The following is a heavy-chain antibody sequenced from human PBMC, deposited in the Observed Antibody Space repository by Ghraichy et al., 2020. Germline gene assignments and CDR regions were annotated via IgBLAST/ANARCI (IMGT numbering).Heavy chain of an antibody. CDR1: GGSFSGYY. CDR3: ARGPRTGYSSSWYVNYFDY. CDR2: IDHSGST. D-gene: IGHD6-13*01. J-gene: IGHJ4*02. V-gene: IGHV4-34*01. Sequence: SETLSLTCAVYGGSFSGYYWSWIRQPPGKGLEWLGEIDHSGSTNYNPSLKSRVTISVDTSKNQFSLKLSSVTAADTAVYYCARGPRTGYSSSWYVNYFDYWCPGTLVPFSS.